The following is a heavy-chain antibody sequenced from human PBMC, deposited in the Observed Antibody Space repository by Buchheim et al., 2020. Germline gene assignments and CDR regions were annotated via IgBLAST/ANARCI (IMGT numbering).Heavy chain of an antibody. CDR1: GFTFSSYW. CDR2: IKQDGSEK. V-gene: IGHV3-7*01. D-gene: IGHD2-15*01. CDR3: ARDRGWYCSGGSCYNLDY. J-gene: IGHJ4*02. Sequence: EVQLVESGGGLVQPGGSLRLSCAASGFTFSSYWMSWVRQAPGKGLEWVANIKQDGSEKYYVDSVKGRFTISRGHAKHSLYLQMNSLRAEDTAVYYCARDRGWYCSGGSCYNLDYWGQGTL.